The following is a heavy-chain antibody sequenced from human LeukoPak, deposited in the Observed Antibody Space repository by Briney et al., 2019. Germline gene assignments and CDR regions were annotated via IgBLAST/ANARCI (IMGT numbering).Heavy chain of an antibody. Sequence: SETLSLTCTVSGGSISSSSYYWGWIRQPPGKGLEWIGSIYYSGSTYYNPSLKSRVTISVDTSKNQFSLKLSSVTAADTAVYYCAREVPTTIFGVAMGVYGMDVWGQGTTVTVPS. CDR1: GGSISSSSYY. CDR3: AREVPTTIFGVAMGVYGMDV. CDR2: IYYSGST. J-gene: IGHJ6*02. V-gene: IGHV4-39*02. D-gene: IGHD3-3*01.